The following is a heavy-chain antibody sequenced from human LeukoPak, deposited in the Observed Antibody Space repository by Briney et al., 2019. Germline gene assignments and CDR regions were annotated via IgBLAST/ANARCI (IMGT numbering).Heavy chain of an antibody. Sequence: GGSLRLSCAASGFIFSGNWMSWVRQAPGKGLEWVASVKQDDSEKFYVDSVKGRFTIFRDNAEKSLYLQMSSLRVEDTAVYYCARAPHHYDFWSGYPTRAYWGQGTLVTVSS. V-gene: IGHV3-7*01. CDR2: VKQDDSEK. CDR1: GFIFSGNW. D-gene: IGHD3-3*01. CDR3: ARAPHHYDFWSGYPTRAY. J-gene: IGHJ4*02.